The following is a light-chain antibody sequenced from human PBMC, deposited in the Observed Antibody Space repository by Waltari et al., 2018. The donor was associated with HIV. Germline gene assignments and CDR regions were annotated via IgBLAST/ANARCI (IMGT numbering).Light chain of an antibody. CDR3: TSYTGSTNLL. V-gene: IGLV1-40*01. Sequence: QSELTQPPSVSAAPGQRVTISCTGSSSNIGAGYDVHWYQQVPGRAPKVVIYGNSNRPSGVPDRFSGSKSGSSASLTVSGLQAEDEADYYCTSYTGSTNLLFGGGTKLTVL. J-gene: IGLJ2*01. CDR1: SSNIGAGYD. CDR2: GNS.